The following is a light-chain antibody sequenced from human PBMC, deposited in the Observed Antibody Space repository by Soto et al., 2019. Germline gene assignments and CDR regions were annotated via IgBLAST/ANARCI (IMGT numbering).Light chain of an antibody. CDR3: CSYADSSRIYV. CDR2: EGS. Sequence: QSVLTQPASVSGSPGQSITISCTGTSSDVGSYNLVSWYQQHPDKAPKLMIYEGSKRPSGISNRFSGSKSGNTASLTISGLQAEDEAEYYCCSYADSSRIYVFGSGTKVTVL. CDR1: SSDVGSYNL. J-gene: IGLJ1*01. V-gene: IGLV2-23*01.